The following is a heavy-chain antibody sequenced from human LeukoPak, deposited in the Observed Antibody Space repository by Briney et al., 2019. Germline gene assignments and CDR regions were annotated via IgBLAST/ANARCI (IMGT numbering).Heavy chain of an antibody. V-gene: IGHV1-2*02. CDR3: AREPDCSGGSCYLQGPYFDY. CDR1: GYTFTGYY. D-gene: IGHD2-15*01. CDR2: INPNSGGT. J-gene: IGHJ4*02. Sequence: SVKVSCKASGYTFTGYYMHWVRQAPGQGLEWMGWINPNSGGTNYAQKFQGRVTMTRDTSISTAYMELSRLRSDDTAVYYCAREPDCSGGSCYLQGPYFDYWAREPWSPSPQ.